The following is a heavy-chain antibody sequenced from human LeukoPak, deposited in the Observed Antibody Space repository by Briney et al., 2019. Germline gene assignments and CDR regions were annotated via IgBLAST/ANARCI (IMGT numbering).Heavy chain of an antibody. Sequence: SETLSLTCTVSGGSLSSGSYYWSWIRQPPGKGLEWIGYIYYSGSTNYNPSLKSRVTISVDTSKNQFSLRLSSVTAADTAVYYCARVTGYIVEDYFDYWGQGTLVTVSS. CDR1: GGSLSSGSYY. CDR2: IYYSGST. CDR3: ARVTGYIVEDYFDY. J-gene: IGHJ4*02. D-gene: IGHD3-22*01. V-gene: IGHV4-61*01.